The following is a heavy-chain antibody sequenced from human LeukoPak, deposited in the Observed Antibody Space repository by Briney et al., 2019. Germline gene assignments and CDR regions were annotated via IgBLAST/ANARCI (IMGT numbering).Heavy chain of an antibody. CDR2: IRSKTTSYAT. J-gene: IGHJ4*02. Sequence: GGSLRLSCAASGFTFSSYSMNWVRQASGKGLEWVGRIRSKTTSYATAYAASVKGRFTISRDDSENTSYLQMNSLRAEDTAVYYCARVNSPIFGVVISYFDYWGQGTLVTVSS. CDR3: ARVNSPIFGVVISYFDY. CDR1: GFTFSSYS. V-gene: IGHV3-73*01. D-gene: IGHD3-3*01.